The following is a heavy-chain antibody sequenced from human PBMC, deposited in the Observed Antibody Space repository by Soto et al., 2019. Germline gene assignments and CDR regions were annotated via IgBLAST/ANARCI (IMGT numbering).Heavy chain of an antibody. CDR3: ARGVMGVAGTGLT. V-gene: IGHV3-66*01. CDR1: GFTVSSNY. J-gene: IGHJ5*02. D-gene: IGHD6-19*01. CDR2: IYSGGST. Sequence: EVQLVESGGGLVQPGGSLRLSCAASGFTVSSNYMSWVRQAPGKGLEWVSVIYSGGSTYYADSVKARFTISRDNSKNTLYLQMNSLRAEDTAVYYCARGVMGVAGTGLTWGQGTLVTVSS.